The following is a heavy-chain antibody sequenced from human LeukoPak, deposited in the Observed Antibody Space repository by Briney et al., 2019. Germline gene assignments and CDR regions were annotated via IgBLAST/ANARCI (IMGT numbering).Heavy chain of an antibody. CDR3: ARQSTMVRGVILNWFDP. CDR2: IYYSGST. V-gene: IGHV4-39*01. Sequence: SETLSLTCTVYGGSISSSSYYWGWIRQPPGKGLEWIGSIYYSGSTYYNPSLKSRVTISVDTSKNQFSLKLSSVTAADTAVYYCARQSTMVRGVILNWFDPWGQGTLVTVSS. D-gene: IGHD3-10*01. J-gene: IGHJ5*02. CDR1: GGSISSSSYY.